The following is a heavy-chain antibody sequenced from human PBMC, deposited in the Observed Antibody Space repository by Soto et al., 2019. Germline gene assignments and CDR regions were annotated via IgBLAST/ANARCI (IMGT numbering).Heavy chain of an antibody. CDR2: IYYSGST. V-gene: IGHV4-30-4*01. D-gene: IGHD1-1*01. CDR1: GGSISSGDYY. J-gene: IGHJ4*02. Sequence: PSETLSLTCTVSGGSISSGDYYWSWIRQPPGKGLEWIGYIYYSGSTYYNPSLKSRITISVDTSKNQFSLKLSSVTAADTAVYYCARAERGPLFDYWGQGTLVTVSS. CDR3: ARAERGPLFDY.